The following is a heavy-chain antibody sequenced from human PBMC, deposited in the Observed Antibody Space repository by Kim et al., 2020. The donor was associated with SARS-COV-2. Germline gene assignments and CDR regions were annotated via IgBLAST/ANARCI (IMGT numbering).Heavy chain of an antibody. CDR3: VKGGTYYYGSGSYQTLDY. Sequence: GGSLRLSCSASGFTFSSYAMHWVRQAPGKGLEYVSAISSNGGSTFYADSVKGRFTISRDNSKHTLYLQMSSLRAEDTAVYYCVKGGTYYYGSGSYQTLDYLGQGTLVTVSS. D-gene: IGHD3-10*01. CDR2: ISSNGGST. CDR1: GFTFSSYA. V-gene: IGHV3-64D*09. J-gene: IGHJ4*02.